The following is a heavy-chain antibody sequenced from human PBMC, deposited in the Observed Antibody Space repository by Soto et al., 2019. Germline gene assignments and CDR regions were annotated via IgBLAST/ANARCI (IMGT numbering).Heavy chain of an antibody. CDR3: AKPPLRFLEWLLYY. CDR1: GFTFRTYD. V-gene: IGHV3-23*01. Sequence: EVQLLESGGGLVQPGGSLTLSCAGSGFTFRTYDMSWVRQAPGKGLEWVSSISDSGGHTYYADSVRGRFTISRDNSKDTLYLHMNSLRAEDTAVYYCAKPPLRFLEWLLYYWGQGTLVTVSP. CDR2: ISDSGGHT. J-gene: IGHJ4*02. D-gene: IGHD3-3*01.